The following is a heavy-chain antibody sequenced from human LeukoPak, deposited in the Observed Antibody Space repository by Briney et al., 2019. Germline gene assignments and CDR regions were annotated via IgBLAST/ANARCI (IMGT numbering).Heavy chain of an antibody. D-gene: IGHD3-10*01. CDR3: ARRYYYGSGSQSKTFDY. CDR2: IYYSGST. J-gene: IGHJ4*02. CDR1: GGSISSSSCY. V-gene: IGHV4-39*07. Sequence: SETLSLTCTVSGGSISSSSCYWGWIRQPPGKGLEWIGSIYYSGSTYYNPSLKSRVTISVDTSKNQFSLKLSSVTAADTAVYYCARRYYYGSGSQSKTFDYWGQGTLVTVSS.